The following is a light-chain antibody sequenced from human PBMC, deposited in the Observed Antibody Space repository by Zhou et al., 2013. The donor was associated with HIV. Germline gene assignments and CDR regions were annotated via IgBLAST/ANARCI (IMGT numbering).Light chain of an antibody. CDR3: QHYGVSPYT. Sequence: DIEMTQYPSFLSASVGDTITITCRASQGINNYLAWYQHKPGQGPKVLIFGASTRANGIPGRFSGSGSGTEFTLTISRLEPEDFAVYYCQHYGVSPYTFGPGTKLEI. CDR2: GAS. J-gene: IGKJ2*01. V-gene: IGKV3-20*01. CDR1: QGINNY.